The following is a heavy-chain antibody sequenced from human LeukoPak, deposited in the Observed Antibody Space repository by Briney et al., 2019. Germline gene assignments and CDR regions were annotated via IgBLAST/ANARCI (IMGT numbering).Heavy chain of an antibody. D-gene: IGHD2-15*01. J-gene: IGHJ6*03. CDR1: GFTFSSYS. Sequence: GGSLRLSYAASGFTFSSYSMNWVRQAPGKGLEWVSSISSSSSYIYYADSVKGRFTISRDNAKNSLYLQMNSLRAEDTAVYYCARDKPGVVAATAYMDVWGKGTTVTISS. CDR2: ISSSSSYI. CDR3: ARDKPGVVAATAYMDV. V-gene: IGHV3-21*01.